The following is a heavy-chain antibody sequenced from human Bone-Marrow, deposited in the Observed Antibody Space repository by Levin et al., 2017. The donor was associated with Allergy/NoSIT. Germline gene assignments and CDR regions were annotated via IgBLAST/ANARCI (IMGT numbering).Heavy chain of an antibody. CDR1: GFTFSSYE. CDR2: ISSSGSTI. D-gene: IGHD1-26*01. J-gene: IGHJ4*02. CDR3: ARVEWELNLEFDY. Sequence: GGSLRLSCAASGFTFSSYEMNWVRQAPGKGLEWVSYISSSGSTIYYADSVKGRFTISRDNAKNSLYLQMNSLRAEDTAVYYCARVEWELNLEFDYWGQGTLVTVSS. V-gene: IGHV3-48*03.